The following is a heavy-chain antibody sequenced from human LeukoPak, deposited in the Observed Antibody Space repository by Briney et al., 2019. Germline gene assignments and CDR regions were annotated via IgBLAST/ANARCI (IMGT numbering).Heavy chain of an antibody. D-gene: IGHD3-3*01. Sequence: GGSLRLSCAASGFTFSSYAMSWVRQAPGKGLEWVSAISGSGGSTYYADSVKGRFTISRDNSKNTLYLQMNSLRAEDTAVYYCAKGHSLFIRFSEWHYYFDYWGQGTLVTVSS. CDR3: AKGHSLFIRFSEWHYYFDY. CDR1: GFTFSSYA. CDR2: ISGSGGST. V-gene: IGHV3-23*01. J-gene: IGHJ4*02.